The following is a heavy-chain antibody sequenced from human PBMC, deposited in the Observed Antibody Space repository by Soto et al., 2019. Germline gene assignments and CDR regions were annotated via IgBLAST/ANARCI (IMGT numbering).Heavy chain of an antibody. V-gene: IGHV3-23*01. CDR2: ISGSGDNR. J-gene: IGHJ2*01. CDR1: GFTFNNYA. CDR3: AKIREPTYGNRHFDL. Sequence: PGGSLRLSCAASGFTFNNYAMTWVRQAPGKGLEWVSTISGSGDNRYYADCVKGRSTISRDNSKNTLYLEINSLRAEDTAVYYCAKIREPTYGNRHFDLWGRGTLVTVSS. D-gene: IGHD3-10*01.